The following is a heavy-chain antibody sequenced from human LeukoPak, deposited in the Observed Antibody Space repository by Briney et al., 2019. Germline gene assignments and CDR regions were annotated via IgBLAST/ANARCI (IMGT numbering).Heavy chain of an antibody. Sequence: PGGSLRLSCAASGFTFSNAWMSWVRQAPGKGLEWVGRIKSKTDGGTTDYAAPVKGRFTISRDDSKNTLYLQMNSLKTEDTAVYYCTTDRGYYDSSGYYWDDALDIWGQGTMVTVSS. J-gene: IGHJ3*02. CDR1: GFTFSNAW. V-gene: IGHV3-15*01. D-gene: IGHD3-22*01. CDR3: TTDRGYYDSSGYYWDDALDI. CDR2: IKSKTDGGTT.